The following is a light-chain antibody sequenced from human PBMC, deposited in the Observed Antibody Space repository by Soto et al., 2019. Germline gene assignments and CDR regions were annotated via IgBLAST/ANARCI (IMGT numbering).Light chain of an antibody. CDR1: SSNIGSNY. CDR2: RNI. V-gene: IGLV1-47*01. J-gene: IGLJ2*01. Sequence: QLVLTQPPSASGTPGQRVTISCSGSSSNIGSNYVYWYQQFPGTAPKLLIYRNIERPSGVPDRFSGSKSGTSASLAISGLRSEDEADYFCSAWNDSLSVLFGGGTKLTVL. CDR3: SAWNDSLSVL.